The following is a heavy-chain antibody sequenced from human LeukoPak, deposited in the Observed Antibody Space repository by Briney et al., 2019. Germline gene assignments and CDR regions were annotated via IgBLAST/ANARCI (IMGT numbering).Heavy chain of an antibody. CDR1: GGSISSYY. J-gene: IGHJ5*02. V-gene: IGHV4-4*07. CDR3: ARITIFRGNWFDP. D-gene: IGHD3-3*01. Sequence: PSETLSLTCTVSGGSISSYYWSWIRQLAGKGLEWIGRIYTSGSTNYNPSLKSRVSMSVDTSKNQFSLNLSSVTAADTAVYYCARITIFRGNWFDPWGQGTLVTVSS. CDR2: IYTSGST.